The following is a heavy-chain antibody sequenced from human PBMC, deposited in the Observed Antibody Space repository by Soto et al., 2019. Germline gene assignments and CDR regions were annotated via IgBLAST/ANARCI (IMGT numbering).Heavy chain of an antibody. D-gene: IGHD3-10*01. J-gene: IGHJ5*02. V-gene: IGHV4-4*07. CDR2: VYSSGTT. CDR3: ARDIGQYAHGEGS. Sequence: SETLSRTCSVSGGSINSYWWSCIRQPSGKGLEWIGRVYSSGTTDYNPSLNSRATLSVETSKNRFSLKLSSVTAADTAVYYCARDIGQYAHGEGSWGQG. CDR1: GGSINSYW.